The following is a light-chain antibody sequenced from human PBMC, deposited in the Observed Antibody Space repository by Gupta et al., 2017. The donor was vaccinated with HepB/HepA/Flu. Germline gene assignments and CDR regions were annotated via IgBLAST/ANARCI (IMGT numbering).Light chain of an antibody. CDR3: QQSYNTPLT. CDR1: QSINSY. J-gene: IGKJ4*01. CDR2: AAS. V-gene: IGKV1-39*01. Sequence: DIQMTQSPSSLSASVGDRVTIICRASQSINSYLNWYQQKPGKAPKLLIYAASSLQSGVPSRFSGSGSGTDFTLTISSLQPEDFATYYCQQSYNTPLTFGGGTKVEIK.